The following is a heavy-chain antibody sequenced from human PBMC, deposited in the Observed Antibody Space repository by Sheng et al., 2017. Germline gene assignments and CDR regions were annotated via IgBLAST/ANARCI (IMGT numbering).Heavy chain of an antibody. CDR1: GFTFSSYG. D-gene: IGHD1-1*01. CDR2: IRYDGSNK. J-gene: IGHJ4*02. Sequence: QVQLVESGGGVVQPGGSLRLSCAASGFTFSSYGMHWVRQAPGKGLEWVAFIRYDGSNKYYADSVKGRFTISRDNSKNTLYLQMNSLRAEDTAVYYCAKDPYLWRYGYYFDYWGQGTLVTVSS. V-gene: IGHV3-30*02. CDR3: AKDPYLWRYGYYFDY.